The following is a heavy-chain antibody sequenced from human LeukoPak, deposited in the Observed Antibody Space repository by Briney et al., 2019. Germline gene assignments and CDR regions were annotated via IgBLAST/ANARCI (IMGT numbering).Heavy chain of an antibody. CDR1: GYTFTDYH. CDR2: INPKKGDT. J-gene: IGHJ4*02. D-gene: IGHD3-3*01. CDR3: ARDAGPAFGGAFDL. Sequence: GASVKVSCMASGYTFTDYHIHWVRQAPGQGLEWLGWINPKKGDTGYSERIEGRVTMTRDTSISTVYMELRSLTSDDAAVYYCARDAGPAFGGAFDLWGRGTLVTVSS. V-gene: IGHV1-2*02.